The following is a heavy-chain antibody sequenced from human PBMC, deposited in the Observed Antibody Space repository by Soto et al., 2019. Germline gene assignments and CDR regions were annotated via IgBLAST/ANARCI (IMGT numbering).Heavy chain of an antibody. V-gene: IGHV4-30-4*01. Sequence: TSETLSLTCTVSGGSISSGDYYWSWIRQPPGKGLEWIGYIYYSGSTYYNPSLKSRVTISVDTSKNQFSLKLSSVTAADTAVYYCARGADGSGSYESNWFDPWGQGTLVTVSS. D-gene: IGHD3-10*01. CDR3: ARGADGSGSYESNWFDP. CDR2: IYYSGST. J-gene: IGHJ5*02. CDR1: GGSISSGDYY.